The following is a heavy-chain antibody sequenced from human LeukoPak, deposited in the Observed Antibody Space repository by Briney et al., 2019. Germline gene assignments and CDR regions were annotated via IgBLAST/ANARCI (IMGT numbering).Heavy chain of an antibody. V-gene: IGHV3-23*01. D-gene: IGHD6-6*01. CDR3: ANWIGSSSRDY. J-gene: IGHJ4*02. CDR2: ISSSGGST. CDR1: GFTFSSYA. Sequence: GGSLRLSCAASGFTFSSYAMSWVRQAPGKGLEWVSGISSSGGSTYYADSVKGRFTISRDNSNNALYLQMDSLRAEDTAVYYCANWIGSSSRDYWGQGTLVTVSS.